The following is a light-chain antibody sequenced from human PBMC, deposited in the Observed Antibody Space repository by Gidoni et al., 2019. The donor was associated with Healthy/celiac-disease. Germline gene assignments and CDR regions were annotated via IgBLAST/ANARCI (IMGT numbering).Light chain of an antibody. CDR3: QQRNNYPPLT. Sequence: EIVMTQSPATLSLSPGERATFPCRASQSISSNLAWYHQKPGQAPRLLIYDASTRATAVPASFSGSGSGTEFTLTIISLQPEDFAADYCQQRNNYPPLTFXXXTKVEIK. V-gene: IGKV3-11*01. CDR2: DAS. CDR1: QSISSN. J-gene: IGKJ4*01.